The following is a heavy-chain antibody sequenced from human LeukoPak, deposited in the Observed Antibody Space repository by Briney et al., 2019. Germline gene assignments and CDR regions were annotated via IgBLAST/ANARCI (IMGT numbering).Heavy chain of an antibody. CDR2: FDPEDGET. CDR3: ARVGYSGYDYRSHYYDSSGYGAFDI. D-gene: IGHD3-22*01. CDR1: GYTLTELS. V-gene: IGHV1-24*01. J-gene: IGHJ3*02. Sequence: ASVKVSCKVSGYTLTELSMHWVRQAPGKGLEWMGGFDPEDGETIYAQKFQGRVTMTEDTSTDTAYMELSSLRSEDTAVYYCARVGYSGYDYRSHYYDSSGYGAFDIWGQGTMVTVSS.